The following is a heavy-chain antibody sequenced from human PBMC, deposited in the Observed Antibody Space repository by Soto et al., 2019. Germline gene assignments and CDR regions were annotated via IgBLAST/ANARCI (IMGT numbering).Heavy chain of an antibody. J-gene: IGHJ4*02. Sequence: QVLLVQSGAEVTRPGASLKVSCKASGYNFISHYIHWVRQAPGQGLEWMGFINPSGGSTTHAQNFQGKVSMTRDTSTSTVYMELSGMRSEDAAVYYCATDYISSKSSLSYFDYWGQGTLVTVSS. CDR1: GYNFISHY. V-gene: IGHV1-46*01. CDR2: INPSGGST. CDR3: ATDYISSKSSLSYFDY. D-gene: IGHD2-2*01.